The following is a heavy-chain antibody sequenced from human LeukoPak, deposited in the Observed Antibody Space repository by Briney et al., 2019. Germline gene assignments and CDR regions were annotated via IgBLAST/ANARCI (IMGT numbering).Heavy chain of an antibody. CDR1: GFTFSSYA. V-gene: IGHV3-23*01. J-gene: IGHJ1*01. CDR3: ATTTYYYDSGGSPHFQY. CDR2: ISGSGGST. Sequence: PGGSLRLSCAASGFTFSSYAMSWVRQAPGKGLEWVSAISGSGGSTYYADSVKGRFTISRDNSKNTLYLQMNSLRAEDTAIYYCATTTYYYDSGGSPHFQYWGQGTLVTVSS. D-gene: IGHD3-22*01.